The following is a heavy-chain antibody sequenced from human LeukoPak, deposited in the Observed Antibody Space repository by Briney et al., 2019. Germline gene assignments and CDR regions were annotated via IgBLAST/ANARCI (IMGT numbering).Heavy chain of an antibody. CDR2: ISGSGGST. V-gene: IGHV3-23*01. CDR3: TRGEYYDILTGYFYYYYYMDV. D-gene: IGHD3-9*01. J-gene: IGHJ6*03. Sequence: GGSLRLSCAASGFTFSTYGITWVRQAPGKGLEWVSAISGSGGSTYYADSVKGRFTISRDDSKNTAYLQMNSLKTEDTAVYYCTRGEYYDILTGYFYYYYYMDVWGKGTTVTISS. CDR1: GFTFSTYG.